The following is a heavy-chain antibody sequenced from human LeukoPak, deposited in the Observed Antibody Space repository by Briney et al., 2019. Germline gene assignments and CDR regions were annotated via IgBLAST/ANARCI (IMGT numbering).Heavy chain of an antibody. CDR3: ARGDPFAVVPAAFFDY. Sequence: GASVKVSCKASGGTFSSYAISWVRQAPGQGLEWMGGIIPIFGTANYAQKFQGRVTITADESTSTAYMELSSLRSEDTAVYYCARGDPFAVVPAAFFDYWGQGTLVTVSS. CDR2: IIPIFGTA. D-gene: IGHD2-2*01. CDR1: GGTFSSYA. J-gene: IGHJ4*02. V-gene: IGHV1-69*13.